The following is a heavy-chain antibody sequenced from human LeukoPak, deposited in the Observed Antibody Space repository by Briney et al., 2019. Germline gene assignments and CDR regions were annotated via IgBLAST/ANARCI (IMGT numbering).Heavy chain of an antibody. J-gene: IGHJ4*02. D-gene: IGHD1-26*01. CDR1: GYTFTSYG. Sequence: GASVKVSCKASGYTFTSYGISWVRQAPGQGLEWMGWISAYNGNTNYAQKLQGRVTMTTDTSTSTAYMELRSLRSDDTAVYYCARALGATKPAPSDYWGQGTLVTVSS. CDR2: ISAYNGNT. CDR3: ARALGATKPAPSDY. V-gene: IGHV1-18*01.